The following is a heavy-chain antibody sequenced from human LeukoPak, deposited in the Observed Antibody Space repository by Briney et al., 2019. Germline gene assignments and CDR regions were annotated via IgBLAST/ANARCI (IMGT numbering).Heavy chain of an antibody. CDR2: ISSSGSTI. D-gene: IGHD3-3*01. Sequence: PGGSLRLSCAASGFTFSSYEMNWVRQAPGKGLEWVSYISSSGSTIYYADPVKGRFTISRDNAKNSLYLQMNSLRAEDTAVYYCAREGGTTLRFLEWLTYFDYWGQGTLVTVSS. V-gene: IGHV3-48*03. CDR3: AREGGTTLRFLEWLTYFDY. J-gene: IGHJ4*02. CDR1: GFTFSSYE.